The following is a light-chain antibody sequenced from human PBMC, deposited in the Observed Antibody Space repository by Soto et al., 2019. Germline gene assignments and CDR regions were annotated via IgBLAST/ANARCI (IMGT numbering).Light chain of an antibody. V-gene: IGKV1-5*01. J-gene: IGKJ1*01. CDR2: DAS. CDR3: QQYNSYLWT. Sequence: DIQMTQSPSTLSASVGDRVTITCRASQSISSWLAWYQQKPGKAPKLLIYDASSLESGVPSRFSGSGSGTEFTFTISSLQTDDFATYYCQQYNSYLWTFGQGTKVEIK. CDR1: QSISSW.